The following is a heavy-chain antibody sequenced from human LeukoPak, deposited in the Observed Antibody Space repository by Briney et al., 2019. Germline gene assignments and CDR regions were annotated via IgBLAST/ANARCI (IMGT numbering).Heavy chain of an antibody. CDR3: ARDRLHYGEYEKTFDY. CDR2: IRGDGSLI. Sequence: GGSLRLSCEASGFTFSSSWMNWVRQAPGKGLEWVANIRGDGSLIYYMDSVKGRFTISRDNAKDSLYLQMDSLRAEDTAVYYCARDRLHYGEYEKTFDYWGQGTLVTVSS. J-gene: IGHJ4*02. D-gene: IGHD4-17*01. V-gene: IGHV3-7*01. CDR1: GFTFSSSW.